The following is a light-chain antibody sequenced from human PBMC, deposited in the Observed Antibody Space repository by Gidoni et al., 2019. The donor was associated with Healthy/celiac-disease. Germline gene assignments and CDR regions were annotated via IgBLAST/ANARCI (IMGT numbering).Light chain of an antibody. CDR2: AAS. Sequence: DSQMTQSPSSLSASVGDRVTLTCRASQSLSSKLNWYQQKPGKAPKLLIYAASSLQSGVPSRFIGSGSGTDFTFTIRRLQPADFATYFCQQSYCTRTLGQGTKVEIK. V-gene: IGKV1-39*01. J-gene: IGKJ1*01. CDR1: QSLSSK. CDR3: QQSYCTRT.